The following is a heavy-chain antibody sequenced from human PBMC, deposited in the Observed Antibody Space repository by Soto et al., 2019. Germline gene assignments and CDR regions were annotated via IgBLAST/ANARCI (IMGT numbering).Heavy chain of an antibody. V-gene: IGHV1-8*01. CDR2: MNPNSGNT. Sequence: QVQLVQSGAEVKKPGASVKVSCKASGYTFTSYDINWVRQATGQGLEWMGWMNPNSGNTGYAQKFQGRVTMTRNTXXSTAYMALSSLRSEDTAVYYCARGWYYGPGSPFDPWGQGTLVTVSS. CDR3: ARGWYYGPGSPFDP. J-gene: IGHJ5*02. CDR1: GYTFTSYD. D-gene: IGHD3-10*01.